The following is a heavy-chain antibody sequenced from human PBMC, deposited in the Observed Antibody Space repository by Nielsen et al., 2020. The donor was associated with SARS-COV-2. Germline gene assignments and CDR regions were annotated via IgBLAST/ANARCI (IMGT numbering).Heavy chain of an antibody. CDR3: AREGIVGATTGLDY. V-gene: IGHV3-30*03. Sequence: GGSLRLSCAAFGFTFSNYDMHWVRQAPGKGLEWVAVISYDGSNKYYADSVKGRFTISRDNSKNTLYLQMNSLRAEDTAVYYCAREGIVGATTGLDYWGQGTLVTVSS. J-gene: IGHJ4*02. D-gene: IGHD1-26*01. CDR1: GFTFSNYD. CDR2: ISYDGSNK.